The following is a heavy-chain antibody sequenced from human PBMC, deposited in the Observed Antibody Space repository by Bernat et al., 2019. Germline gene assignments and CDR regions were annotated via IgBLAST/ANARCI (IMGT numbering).Heavy chain of an antibody. V-gene: IGHV5-10-1*01. CDR1: GYSFTSYW. CDR3: ARHERGYCSGGSCSYYYGMDV. D-gene: IGHD2-15*01. J-gene: IGHJ6*02. CDR2: IDPSDSYT. Sequence: EVQLVQSGAEVKKPGESLRISCKGSGYSFTSYWISWVRQMPGKGLEWMGRIDPSDSYTNYSPSFQGHVTISADKSISTAYLQWSSLKASDTAMYYCARHERGYCSGGSCSYYYGMDVWGQGTTVTVSS.